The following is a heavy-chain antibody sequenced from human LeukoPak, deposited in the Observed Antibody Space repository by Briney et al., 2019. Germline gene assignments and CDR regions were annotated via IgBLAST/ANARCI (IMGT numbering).Heavy chain of an antibody. CDR1: GFTFSAYP. CDR2: INQNGREK. V-gene: IGHV3-7*01. D-gene: IGHD3-16*01. Sequence: PGGSLRLSCAASGFTFSAYPFHWVRQAPGKGLEWVASINQNGREKYYVDSVKGRFTISRDNAKDSLYLQMNSLRDEDTAVYYCARSLGDDWGQGTLVTVSS. CDR3: ARSLGDD. J-gene: IGHJ4*02.